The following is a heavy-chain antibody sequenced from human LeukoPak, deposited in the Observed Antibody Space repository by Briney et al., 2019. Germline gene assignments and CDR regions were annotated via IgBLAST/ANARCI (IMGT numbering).Heavy chain of an antibody. CDR2: VYYSGGT. CDR3: ARLWSATDY. V-gene: IGHV4-39*01. CDR1: GGSISSSTYY. D-gene: IGHD2-21*01. J-gene: IGHJ4*02. Sequence: SETLSLTCTVSGGSISSSTYYWGWIRQPPGKGLEWIGSVYYSGGTYFNPSLRSRLTISVDTSKNQFSLKLSSVTAADTAVYYCARLWSATDYWGQGTLVTVSS.